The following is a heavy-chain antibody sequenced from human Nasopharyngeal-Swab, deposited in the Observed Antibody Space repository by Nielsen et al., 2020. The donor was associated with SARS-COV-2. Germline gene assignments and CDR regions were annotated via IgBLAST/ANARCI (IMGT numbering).Heavy chain of an antibody. CDR1: GFVFSNFW. J-gene: IGHJ4*02. CDR2: INSDGTVA. Sequence: GESLKISCAASGFVFSNFWMHWVRQAPGKGPVWVSRINSDGTVANYADSVKGRFTISRDNAKNTLYLHMNSLRADDTAVYYCAIVFSMSFDHWGQGALVTVSS. CDR3: AIVFSMSFDH. D-gene: IGHD2-8*01. V-gene: IGHV3-74*01.